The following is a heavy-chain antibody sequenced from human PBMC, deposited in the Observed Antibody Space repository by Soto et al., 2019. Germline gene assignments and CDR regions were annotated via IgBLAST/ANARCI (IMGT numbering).Heavy chain of an antibody. V-gene: IGHV2-5*01. CDR1: GFSFTTAGVA. J-gene: IGHJ4*02. CDR2: IYYNDDR. D-gene: IGHD5-12*01. Sequence: SGPTREPTQTLTLTCTFSGFSFTTAGVAVGWIRQTPGGALEWLTLIYYNDDRRFSPSLKTRLTITGDTSKNQVVLSLTNVDPGDTATYFCAHSDGGYEIIYFDFWGQGIPVTVS. CDR3: AHSDGGYEIIYFDF.